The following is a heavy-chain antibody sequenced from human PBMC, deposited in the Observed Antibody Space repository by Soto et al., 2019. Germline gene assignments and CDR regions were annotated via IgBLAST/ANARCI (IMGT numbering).Heavy chain of an antibody. J-gene: IGHJ4*02. CDR1: GYPFNTYY. CDR3: ARGGHIAVVTDSFDS. V-gene: IGHV1-46*02. Sequence: TSVKVSCKSSGYPFNTYYLHWVRQAPGQGFEWMGMIHPSGGGSTYAQKFLGGVTMTMDSSTSTVFMELTSLRSADTAVYYCARGGHIAVVTDSFDSWGQGTLVTVSS. D-gene: IGHD2-21*02. CDR2: IHPSGGGS.